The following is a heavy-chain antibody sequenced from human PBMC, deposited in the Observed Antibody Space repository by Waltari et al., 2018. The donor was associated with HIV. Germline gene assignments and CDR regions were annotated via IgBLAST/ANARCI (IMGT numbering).Heavy chain of an antibody. J-gene: IGHJ5*02. CDR2: IKQDGSEK. CDR1: GFTFRCYW. D-gene: IGHD2-8*01. Sequence: EVQLVESGGGLVQPGGSLRLSCAASGFTFRCYWMSWVRQAPGKGLEWVANIKQDGSEKYYVDSMKGRFTISRDNAKSSLYLQINSLRAEDTAVYYCAGRSPARRLNWFDPWGQGTLVIVSS. CDR3: AGRSPARRLNWFDP. V-gene: IGHV3-7*01.